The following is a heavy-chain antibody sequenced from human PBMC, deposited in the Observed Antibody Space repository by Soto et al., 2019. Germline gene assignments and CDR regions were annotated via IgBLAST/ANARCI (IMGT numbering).Heavy chain of an antibody. CDR1: GGSISSGDYY. CDR3: ASIYDSSGYYYGNNWFDP. Sequence: QVQLQESGPGLVKPSQTLSLTCTVSGGSISSGDYYWSWIRQHPGKGLEWIGYIYYSGSTYYNPSRQSRVTISVDTSKNQFSLKLSSVTAADTAVYYGASIYDSSGYYYGNNWFDPWGQGTLVTVSS. V-gene: IGHV4-31*03. CDR2: IYYSGST. D-gene: IGHD3-22*01. J-gene: IGHJ5*02.